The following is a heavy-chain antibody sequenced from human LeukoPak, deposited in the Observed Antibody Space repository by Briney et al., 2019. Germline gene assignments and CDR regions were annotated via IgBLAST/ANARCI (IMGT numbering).Heavy chain of an antibody. V-gene: IGHV3-53*01. Sequence: PGGSLRLSCAASGFTVSSNYMSWVRQAPGKGLEWVSVIYSGGSTYYADSVKGRFTISRDNSKNTLYLQMNSLRAEDTAVYYCARGGYDILTGYYRKAFDYWGQGTLVTVSS. CDR3: ARGGYDILTGYYRKAFDY. D-gene: IGHD3-9*01. CDR2: IYSGGST. J-gene: IGHJ4*02. CDR1: GFTVSSNY.